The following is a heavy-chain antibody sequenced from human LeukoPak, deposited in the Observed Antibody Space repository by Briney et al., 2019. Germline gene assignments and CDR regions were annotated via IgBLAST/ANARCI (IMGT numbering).Heavy chain of an antibody. J-gene: IGHJ6*03. CDR1: GGSFSGYY. CDR3: ASVLRRIDYYYYYMDV. V-gene: IGHV4-34*01. D-gene: IGHD3-10*02. Sequence: SETLSLTCAVYGGSFSGYYWSWIRQPPGKGLEWIGEINHSGSTNYNPSLKSRVTISVDTSKNQFSLKLSSVTAADTAVYYCASVLRRIDYYYYYMDVWGEGTTVTISS. CDR2: INHSGST.